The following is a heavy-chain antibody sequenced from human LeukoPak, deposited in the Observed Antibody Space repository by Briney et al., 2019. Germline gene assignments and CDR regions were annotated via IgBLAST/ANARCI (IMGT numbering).Heavy chain of an antibody. CDR3: ARGLTTGTTILWFDS. D-gene: IGHD1-1*01. V-gene: IGHV1-69*05. Sequence: SVKVSCKASGGTFSSFAFSWVRQAPGRGLEWMGGIIPLSGTANYAQRFQGRVTITTDESTTTAYMDLTSLRSEDTAVYYCARGLTTGTTILWFDSWGQGTLVTVSS. CDR1: GGTFSSFA. CDR2: IIPLSGTA. J-gene: IGHJ5*01.